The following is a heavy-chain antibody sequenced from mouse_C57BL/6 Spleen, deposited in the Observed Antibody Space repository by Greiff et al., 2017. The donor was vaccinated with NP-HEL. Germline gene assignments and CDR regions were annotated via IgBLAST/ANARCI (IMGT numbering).Heavy chain of an antibody. D-gene: IGHD1-1*01. CDR2: INPSNGGT. Sequence: QVQLQQPGTELVKPGASVKLSCKASGYTFTSYWMHWVKQRPGQGLEWIGNINPSNGGTNYNEKFKSKATLTVDKSSSTAYMQLSSLTSEDSAVYYCARSAYYDGGSYPAWFAYWGQGTLVTVSA. J-gene: IGHJ3*01. CDR1: GYTFTSYW. V-gene: IGHV1-53*01. CDR3: ARSAYYDGGSYPAWFAY.